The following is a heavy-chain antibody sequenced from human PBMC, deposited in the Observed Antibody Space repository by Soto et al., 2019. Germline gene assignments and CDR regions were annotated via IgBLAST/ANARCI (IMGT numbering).Heavy chain of an antibody. CDR3: ARDRGHGDYGEEDGGLYYYGMDV. D-gene: IGHD4-17*01. CDR2: IYYSGST. Sequence: SETLSLTCSVSSGSISSSDYYWSWIRQPPGKGLEWIGYIYYSGSTNYNPSLKSRVTISVDTSKNQFSLKLSSVTAADTAVYYCARDRGHGDYGEEDGGLYYYGMDVWGQGTTVTVSS. J-gene: IGHJ6*02. V-gene: IGHV4-61*08. CDR1: SGSISSSDYY.